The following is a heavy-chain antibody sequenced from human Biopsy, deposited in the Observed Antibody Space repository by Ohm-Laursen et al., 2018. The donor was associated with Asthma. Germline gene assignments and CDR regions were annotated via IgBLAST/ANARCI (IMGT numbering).Heavy chain of an antibody. J-gene: IGHJ6*02. D-gene: IGHD2-2*01. Sequence: PSETLSLTCVVYGGSFSGYYWSWIRQPPGKGLEWIGEINHSGSTNYNPSLKSRVTISVDTSKNQFSLKLSSVTAADTAVYYCARVVGGYCSSTSCYGGYYYGMDVWGQGTTVTVSS. CDR1: GGSFSGYY. CDR3: ARVVGGYCSSTSCYGGYYYGMDV. V-gene: IGHV4-34*01. CDR2: INHSGST.